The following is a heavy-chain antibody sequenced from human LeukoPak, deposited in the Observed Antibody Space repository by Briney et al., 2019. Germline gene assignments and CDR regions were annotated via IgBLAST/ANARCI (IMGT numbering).Heavy chain of an antibody. CDR1: GFTFSSYA. D-gene: IGHD6-13*01. V-gene: IGHV3-64D*09. Sequence: PGGSLRLSCSASGFTFSSYAMHWVRQAPGKGLEYVSGISSNGGFTYYADSVKGRSTISRDNSKNTLYLQMSSLRAEDTAVYYCVKDVGSSWYTLEYWGQGTLVTVSS. J-gene: IGHJ4*02. CDR3: VKDVGSSWYTLEY. CDR2: ISSNGGFT.